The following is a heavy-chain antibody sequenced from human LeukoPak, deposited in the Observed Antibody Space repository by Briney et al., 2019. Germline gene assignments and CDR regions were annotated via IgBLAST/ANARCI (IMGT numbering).Heavy chain of an antibody. J-gene: IGHJ4*02. CDR3: AREYKHSSG. CDR2: ITNDGSST. D-gene: IGHD6-19*01. CDR1: GLTFSSHW. V-gene: IGHV3-74*01. Sequence: GGSLRLSCAASGLTFSSHWMHWVRQAPGKGLVWVSRITNDGSSTTYADSVKGRFTISRDNSKNTLYLQMNSLRAEDTAVYYCAREYKHSSGWGQGTLVTVSS.